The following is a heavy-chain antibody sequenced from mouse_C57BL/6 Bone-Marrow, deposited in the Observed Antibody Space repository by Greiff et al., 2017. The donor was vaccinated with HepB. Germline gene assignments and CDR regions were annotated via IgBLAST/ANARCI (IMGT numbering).Heavy chain of an antibody. CDR1: GFTFSDYY. D-gene: IGHD3-3*01. V-gene: IGHV5-16*01. Sequence: EVQLVESEGGLVQPGSSMKLSCTASGFTFSDYYMAWVRQVPEKGLEWVANINYDGSSTYYLDSLKSRFIISRDNAKNILYLQMSSLKSEDTATYYCARAGAGTGYFDYWGQGTTLTVSS. CDR3: ARAGAGTGYFDY. CDR2: INYDGSST. J-gene: IGHJ2*01.